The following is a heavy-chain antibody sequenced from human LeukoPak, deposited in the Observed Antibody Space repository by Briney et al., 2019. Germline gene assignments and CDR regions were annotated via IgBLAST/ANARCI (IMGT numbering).Heavy chain of an antibody. Sequence: SQTLSLTCTVSGGSISSGGYYWSWIRQHPGKGLEWIGYIYYSGSTYYNPSLKSRVTISVDTAKNQFSLKLSSVTAADTAVYYCARDRAYYDFWSGYYRDYYMDVWGKGTTVTVSS. J-gene: IGHJ6*03. V-gene: IGHV4-31*03. CDR1: GGSISSGGYY. D-gene: IGHD3-3*01. CDR3: ARDRAYYDFWSGYYRDYYMDV. CDR2: IYYSGST.